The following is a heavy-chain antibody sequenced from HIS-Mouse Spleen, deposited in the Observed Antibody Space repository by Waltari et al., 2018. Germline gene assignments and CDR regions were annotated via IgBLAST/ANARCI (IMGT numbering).Heavy chain of an antibody. J-gene: IGHJ2*01. D-gene: IGHD6-13*01. CDR1: GGPISSSSYY. CDR3: AREIPYSSSWYDWYFDL. CDR2: IYYSGST. V-gene: IGHV4-39*07. Sequence: QLQLQESGPGLAKPSETLSLTCTVSGGPISSSSYYWGGIRQPPGKGLEWIGSIYYSGSTYYNPSLKSRVTISVDTSKNQFSLKLSSVTAADTAVYYCAREIPYSSSWYDWYFDLWGRGTLVTVSS.